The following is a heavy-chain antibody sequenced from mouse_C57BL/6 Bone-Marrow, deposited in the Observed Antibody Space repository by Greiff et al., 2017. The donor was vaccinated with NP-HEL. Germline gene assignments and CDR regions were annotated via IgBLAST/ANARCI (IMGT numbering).Heavy chain of an antibody. CDR2: IYPGSGNT. Sequence: VQLVESGAELVRPGASVKLSCKASGYTFTDYYIHWVKQRPGQGLEWIARIYPGSGNTYYNEKFKGKATLTAEKSSSTAYRQLSSLTSEDSAVYFCARCYALDYWGQGTSVTVAA. CDR3: ARCYALDY. J-gene: IGHJ4*01. CDR1: GYTFTDYY. V-gene: IGHV1-76*01.